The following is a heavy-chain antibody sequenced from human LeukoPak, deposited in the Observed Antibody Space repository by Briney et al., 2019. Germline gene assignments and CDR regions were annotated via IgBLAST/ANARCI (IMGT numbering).Heavy chain of an antibody. CDR3: ASWAYSGYDVSQPAFDY. CDR2: INSDGSST. Sequence: PGGSLRLSCAASGFTFSSYWMHWVRQAPGKGLVWVSRINSDGSSTSYADSVKGRFTISRDNAKNTLYLQMNSLRAEDTAVYYCASWAYSGYDVSQPAFDYWGQGTLVTVSS. D-gene: IGHD5-12*01. V-gene: IGHV3-74*01. J-gene: IGHJ4*02. CDR1: GFTFSSYW.